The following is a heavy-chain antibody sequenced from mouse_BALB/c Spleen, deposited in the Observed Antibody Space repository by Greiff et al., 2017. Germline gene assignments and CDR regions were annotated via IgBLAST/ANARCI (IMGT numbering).Heavy chain of an antibody. V-gene: IGHV1-7*01. D-gene: IGHD2-14*01. CDR1: GYTFTSYW. J-gene: IGHJ4*01. CDR2: INPSTGYT. CDR3: ARRISVRQDYAMDY. Sequence: VQLQQSGAELAKPGASVKMSCKASGYTFTSYWIHWVKQRPGQGLEWIGYINPSTGYTEYNQKFKDKATLTADKSSSTAYMQLSSLTSEDSAVYYCARRISVRQDYAMDYWGQGTSVTVSS.